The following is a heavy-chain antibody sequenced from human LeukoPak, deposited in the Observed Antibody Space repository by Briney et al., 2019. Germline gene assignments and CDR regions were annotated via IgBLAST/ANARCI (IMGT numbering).Heavy chain of an antibody. V-gene: IGHV3-11*04. Sequence: LSLTCTVSGGSISSSSYYWGWIRQAPGKGLEWLSFMTTSGNTIFYAESVKDRFTISRDNAKKSLYLQVNSLRDEDTAVYYCARDYCSSTSCLYSNWFDPWGQGTLVTVSS. CDR3: ARDYCSSTSCLYSNWFDP. CDR1: GGSISSSSYY. D-gene: IGHD2-2*01. CDR2: MTTSGNTI. J-gene: IGHJ5*02.